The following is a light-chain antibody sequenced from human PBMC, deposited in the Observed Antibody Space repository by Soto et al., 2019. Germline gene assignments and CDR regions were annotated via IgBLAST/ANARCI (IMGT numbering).Light chain of an antibody. CDR1: QSVSSN. Sequence: EIVMTQSPATLSVSPGERATLSCRASQSVSSNLAWYQQKPGQAPRLLIYGASTRATGIPARFSGSGSETEFTLTISSLQSEDFAVCYCQQYNNWPPITFGPGTKVDIK. CDR2: GAS. CDR3: QQYNNWPPIT. V-gene: IGKV3-15*01. J-gene: IGKJ3*01.